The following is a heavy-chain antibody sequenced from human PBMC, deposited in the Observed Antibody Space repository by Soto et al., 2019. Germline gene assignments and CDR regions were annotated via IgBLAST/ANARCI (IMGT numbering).Heavy chain of an antibody. CDR2: INSDGSTR. CDR1: GFTFSSYW. V-gene: IGHV3-74*01. D-gene: IGHD1-1*01. Sequence: EVQLVESGGGLVQPGESLRLSCAASGFTFSSYWMHWVRQAPGKGLVWVSRINSDGSTRSHADSVKGRFTISRDNAKNTLYLQMNNLSAEDTAVYYCARVGTGNWYFDLWGRGTLVTVSS. J-gene: IGHJ2*01. CDR3: ARVGTGNWYFDL.